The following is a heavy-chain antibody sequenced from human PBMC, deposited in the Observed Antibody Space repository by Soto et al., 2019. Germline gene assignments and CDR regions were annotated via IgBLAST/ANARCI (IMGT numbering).Heavy chain of an antibody. J-gene: IGHJ6*02. CDR1: GDSVSSNSVA. D-gene: IGHD3-16*01. Sequence: PXRTLSLTCVISGDSVSSNSVAWNWIRQSPSRGLEWLGRTSYRSRSYNNYAVCVRSRISIKSDTSRNQCSLQLKSVTPEDTAVYYCARDPVYYDKDSGMDVWGRGNLVTLSS. V-gene: IGHV6-1*01. CDR2: TSYRSRSYN. CDR3: ARDPVYYDKDSGMDV.